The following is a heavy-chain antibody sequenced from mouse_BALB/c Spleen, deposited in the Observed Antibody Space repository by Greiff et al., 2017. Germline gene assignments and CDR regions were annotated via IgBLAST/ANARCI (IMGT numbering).Heavy chain of an antibody. J-gene: IGHJ4*01. Sequence: EVKLMESGGGLVKPGGSLKLSCAASGFTFSDYYMYWVRQTPEKRLEWVATISDGGSYTYYPDSVKGRFTISRDNAKNNLYLQMSSLKSEDTAMYYCARGPPGGGFYAMDYWGQGTSVTVSS. CDR1: GFTFSDYY. CDR2: ISDGGSYT. V-gene: IGHV5-4*02. D-gene: IGHD1-1*02. CDR3: ARGPPGGGFYAMDY.